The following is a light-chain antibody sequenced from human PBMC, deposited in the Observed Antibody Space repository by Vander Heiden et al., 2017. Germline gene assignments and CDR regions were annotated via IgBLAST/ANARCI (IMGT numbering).Light chain of an antibody. CDR2: AAS. CDR1: QGISSY. Sequence: AIRMTQSPSSFSASTGDRVTITCRASQGISSYLAWYQQKPGKAPKLLIYAASTLQSGVPSRFSGSGSGTDFTLTISCLQSEDFATYYCQQYYSYSTFGHGTKVDIK. V-gene: IGKV1-8*01. CDR3: QQYYSYST. J-gene: IGKJ3*01.